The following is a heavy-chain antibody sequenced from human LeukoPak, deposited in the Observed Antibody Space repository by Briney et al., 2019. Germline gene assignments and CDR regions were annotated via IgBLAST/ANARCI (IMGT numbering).Heavy chain of an antibody. CDR1: GGTFSSYA. CDR3: AREVRLAKGYFDL. D-gene: IGHD1-1*01. J-gene: IGHJ2*01. CDR2: ISAYNGNT. Sequence: ASVKVSCKASGGTFSSYAISWVRQAPGQGLEWMGWISAYNGNTNYAQKLQGRVTMTTDTSTSTAYMELRSLRSDDTAVYYCAREVRLAKGYFDLWGRGTLVTVSS. V-gene: IGHV1-18*01.